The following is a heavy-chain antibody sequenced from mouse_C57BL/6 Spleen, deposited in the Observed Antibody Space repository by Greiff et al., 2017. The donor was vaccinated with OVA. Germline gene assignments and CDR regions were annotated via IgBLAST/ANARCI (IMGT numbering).Heavy chain of an antibody. V-gene: IGHV1-59*01. Sequence: QVQLQQPGAELVRPGTSVKLSCKASGYTFTSYWMHWVKQRPGQGLEWIGVIDPSDSYTNYNQKFKGKATLTVETSSSTAYMQRSSLTSEDSAVYYCAREGRDYGSSSDYAMDYWGQGTSVTVSS. CDR1: GYTFTSYW. D-gene: IGHD1-1*01. CDR2: IDPSDSYT. J-gene: IGHJ4*01. CDR3: AREGRDYGSSSDYAMDY.